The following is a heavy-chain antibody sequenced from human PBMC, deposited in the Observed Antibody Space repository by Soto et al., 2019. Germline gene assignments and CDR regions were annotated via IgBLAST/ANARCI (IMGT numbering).Heavy chain of an antibody. CDR1: GFTFSSYA. D-gene: IGHD6-19*01. Sequence: VGSLRLSCAASGFTFSSYAMSWVRQAPGKGLEWVSAISGSGGITYYADSVKGRFTISRDNSKNTLYLQMNSLRAEHTAVYYCAKDQGSGWYFYWCDPWGQGTLVTSPQ. CDR3: AKDQGSGWYFYWCDP. CDR2: ISGSGGIT. V-gene: IGHV3-23*01. J-gene: IGHJ5*02.